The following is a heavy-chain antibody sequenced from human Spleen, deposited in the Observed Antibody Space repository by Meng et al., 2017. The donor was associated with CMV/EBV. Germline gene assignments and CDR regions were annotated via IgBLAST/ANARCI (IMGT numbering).Heavy chain of an antibody. CDR2: IWYDGSNK. Sequence: LSCAAYGFTFSSYGMHWGRQAPGKGLEWVAVIWYDGSNKYYADSVKGRFTISRDNSKNTLYLQMNSLRAEDTAVYYCAKGREGFQDYWGQGTLVTVSS. D-gene: IGHD1-26*01. CDR3: AKGREGFQDY. CDR1: GFTFSSYG. V-gene: IGHV3-33*06. J-gene: IGHJ4*02.